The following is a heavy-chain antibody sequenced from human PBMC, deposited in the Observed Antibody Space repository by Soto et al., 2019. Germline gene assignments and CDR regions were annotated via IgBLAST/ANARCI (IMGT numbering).Heavy chain of an antibody. J-gene: IGHJ4*02. D-gene: IGHD3-22*01. CDR2: IIPIFGTA. CDR1: GGTFSSYA. CDR3: ARGRTTDYYDSSGYYDY. Sequence: SVKVSCKASGGTFSSYAISWVRQAPGQGLEWMGGIIPIFGTANYAQKFQGRVTITADESTSTAYMELSSLRSEDTAVYYCARGRTTDYYDSSGYYDYWGEVTPFTV. V-gene: IGHV1-69*13.